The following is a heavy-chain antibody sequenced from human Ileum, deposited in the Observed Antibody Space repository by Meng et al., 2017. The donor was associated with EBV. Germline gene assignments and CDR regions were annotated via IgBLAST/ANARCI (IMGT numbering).Heavy chain of an antibody. CDR2: INTNTGNP. CDR3: ARGDYYDSSGLDY. D-gene: IGHD3-22*01. V-gene: IGHV7-4-1*02. Sequence: QAQLVQSGGEVKKPGXSVKVAGKASGYTFTNYGITWVRQAPGQGLEWMGWINTNTGNPTYAQGFTGRFVFSLDTSVSTAYLQISSLKAEDTAVYYCARGDYYDSSGLDYWGQGTLVTVSS. J-gene: IGHJ4*02. CDR1: GYTFTNYG.